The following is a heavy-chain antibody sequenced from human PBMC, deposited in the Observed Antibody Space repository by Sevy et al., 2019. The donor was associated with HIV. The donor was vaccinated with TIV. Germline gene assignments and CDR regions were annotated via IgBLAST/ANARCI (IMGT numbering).Heavy chain of an antibody. CDR3: ARDTNPELAVSLWDDAFDI. D-gene: IGHD1-26*01. CDR2: ISYDGSNK. J-gene: IGHJ3*02. Sequence: GGSLRLSCAASGFTFSSYAMHGVRQAPGKGLEWVAVISYDGSNKYYADSVKGRFTISRDNSKNTLYLQMNSLRAEDTAVYYCARDTNPELAVSLWDDAFDIWGQGTMVTVSS. V-gene: IGHV3-30-3*01. CDR1: GFTFSSYA.